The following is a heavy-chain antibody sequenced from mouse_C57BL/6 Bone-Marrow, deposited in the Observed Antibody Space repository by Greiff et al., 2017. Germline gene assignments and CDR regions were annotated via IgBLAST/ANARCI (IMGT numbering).Heavy chain of an antibody. CDR3: AREGFYLIYAWFAY. J-gene: IGHJ3*01. D-gene: IGHD2-1*01. Sequence: ESGPGLVKPSQSLSLTCSVTGYSITSGYYWNWIRQFPGNKLEWMGYISYDGSNNYNPSLKNRISITRDTSKNQFFLKLNFVTTEDTATYCGAREGFYLIYAWFAYWGKGALVTVSA. V-gene: IGHV3-6*01. CDR2: ISYDGSN. CDR1: GYSITSGYY.